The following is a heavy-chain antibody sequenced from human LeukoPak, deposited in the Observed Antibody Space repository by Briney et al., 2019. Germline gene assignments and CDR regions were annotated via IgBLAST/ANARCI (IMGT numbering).Heavy chain of an antibody. CDR2: FSGSGGST. Sequence: GGSLRLSCAASGFTFSSYAMSWVRQAPGKGLEWVSAFSGSGGSTYYADSVKGRFIISRDNSKNTLYLQMNSLRAEDMAVYYCAKDRFVGAIVAKMYYFDYWGQGTLVTVSS. CDR1: GFTFSSYA. J-gene: IGHJ4*02. V-gene: IGHV3-23*01. CDR3: AKDRFVGAIVAKMYYFDY. D-gene: IGHD1-26*01.